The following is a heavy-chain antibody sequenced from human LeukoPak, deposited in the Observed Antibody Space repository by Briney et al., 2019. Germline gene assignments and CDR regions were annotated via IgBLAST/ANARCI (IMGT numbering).Heavy chain of an antibody. D-gene: IGHD3-16*01. CDR2: ISGSGGST. J-gene: IGHJ4*02. CDR1: GFTFSSYG. CDR3: AKELYDYVWGSSSYYFDY. V-gene: IGHV3-23*01. Sequence: GGSLRLSCAASGFTFSSYGMHWVRQAPGKGLEWVSAISGSGGSTYYADSVKGRFTISRDNSKNTLYLQMTSLRAEDTAVYYCAKELYDYVWGSSSYYFDYWGQGTLVTVSS.